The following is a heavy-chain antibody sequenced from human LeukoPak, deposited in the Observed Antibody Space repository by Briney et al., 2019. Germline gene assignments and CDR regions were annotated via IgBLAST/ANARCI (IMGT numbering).Heavy chain of an antibody. CDR2: IYYSGST. Sequence: SETLSLTCTVSGGSISSYYWSWIRQPPGKGLEWIGYIYYSGSTNYNPSLKSRVTISVDTSKNQFSLKLSSVTAADTAVYYCARGLSGYDWLDAFDIWGQGTMVTVSS. CDR1: GGSISSYY. J-gene: IGHJ3*02. V-gene: IGHV4-59*01. D-gene: IGHD5-12*01. CDR3: ARGLSGYDWLDAFDI.